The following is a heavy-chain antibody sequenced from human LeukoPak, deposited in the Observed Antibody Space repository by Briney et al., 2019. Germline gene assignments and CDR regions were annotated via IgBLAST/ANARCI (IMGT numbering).Heavy chain of an antibody. Sequence: ASVKVSCKASGYTFTGYYMHWVRQAPGQGLEWMGWINPNSGGTNYAQKFQGRVTMTRDTSISTAYMELGRLRSDDTAVYYCARDSTMISDAFDIWGQGTMVTVSS. CDR1: GYTFTGYY. CDR2: INPNSGGT. CDR3: ARDSTMISDAFDI. V-gene: IGHV1-2*02. J-gene: IGHJ3*02. D-gene: IGHD5/OR15-5a*01.